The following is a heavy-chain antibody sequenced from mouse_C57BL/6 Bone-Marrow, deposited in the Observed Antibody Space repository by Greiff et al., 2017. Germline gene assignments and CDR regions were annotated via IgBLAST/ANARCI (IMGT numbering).Heavy chain of an antibody. D-gene: IGHD3-2*02. CDR1: GFNIKDYY. Sequence: EVKLMESGAELVKPGASVKLSCTASGFNIKDYYMHWVKQRTEQGPEWIGRIDPEDGETKYAPKFQGKATITADTSSNTAYLQLSSLTSEDTAVYYCARSRQLRLSFAYWGQGTLVTVSA. CDR2: IDPEDGET. CDR3: ARSRQLRLSFAY. J-gene: IGHJ3*01. V-gene: IGHV14-2*01.